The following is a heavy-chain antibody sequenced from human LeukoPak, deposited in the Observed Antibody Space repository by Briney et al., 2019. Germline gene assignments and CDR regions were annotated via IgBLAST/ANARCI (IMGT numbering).Heavy chain of an antibody. CDR2: MTWNGGIT. V-gene: IGHV3-20*01. CDR1: GFFFDDYV. D-gene: IGHD2-2*02. J-gene: IGHJ4*02. CDR3: ARVRDSCTSASCDKRGYYFDY. Sequence: GGSLRLSCAASGFFFDDYVMSWVRRLPGKGLEWVSAMTWNGGITDYADSVKGRFTISRDNAKNSLFLQMTSLRPEDTALYHCARVRDSCTSASCDKRGYYFDYWGQGALVTVSS.